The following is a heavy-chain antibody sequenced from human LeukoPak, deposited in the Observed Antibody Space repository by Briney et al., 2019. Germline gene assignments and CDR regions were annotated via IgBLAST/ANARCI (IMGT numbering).Heavy chain of an antibody. V-gene: IGHV3-30*04. CDR3: ATHSPEWRYSGYYNYYYIDV. CDR1: GFTFSSYA. D-gene: IGHD5-12*01. J-gene: IGHJ6*03. CDR2: ISYDGSNK. Sequence: PGGSLRLSCAASGFTFSSYAMHWVRQAPGKGLEWVAVISYDGSNKYYADSVKGRFTISRDNSKNTLYLQMNSLRSEDTAVYYCATHSPEWRYSGYYNYYYIDVWGKGTTVTVSS.